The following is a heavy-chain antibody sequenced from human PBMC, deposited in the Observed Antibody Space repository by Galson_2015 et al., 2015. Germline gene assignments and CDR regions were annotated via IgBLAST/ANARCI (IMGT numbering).Heavy chain of an antibody. CDR2: INHSGST. CDR3: ARGLLNYDYVWGSYRYTDWFDP. V-gene: IGHV4-34*01. CDR1: GGSFSGYY. J-gene: IGHJ5*02. D-gene: IGHD3-16*02. Sequence: ETLSLTCAVYGGSFSGYYWSWIRQPPGKGLEWIGEINHSGSTNYNPSLKSRVTISVDTSKNQFSLKLSSVTAADTAVYYCARGLLNYDYVWGSYRYTDWFDPWGQGTLVTVSS.